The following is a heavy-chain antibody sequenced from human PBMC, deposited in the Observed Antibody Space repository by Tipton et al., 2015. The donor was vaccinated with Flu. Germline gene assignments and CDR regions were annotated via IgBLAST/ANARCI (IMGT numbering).Heavy chain of an antibody. J-gene: IGHJ6*02. V-gene: IGHV3-15*01. CDR1: GFTFSNAW. CDR2: IKSKTDGGAT. CDR3: TTTMTGYYYYYGMDV. D-gene: IGHD3-9*01. Sequence: AVSGFTFSNAWMSWVRQAPGKGLEWVGRIKSKTDGGATDYAAPVKGRFTISRDDSKNTLYLQMNSLKTEDTAVYYCTTTMTGYYYYYGMDVWGQGTTVTVSS.